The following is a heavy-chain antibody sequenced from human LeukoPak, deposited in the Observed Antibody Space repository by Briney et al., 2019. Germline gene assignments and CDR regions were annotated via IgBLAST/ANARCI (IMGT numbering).Heavy chain of an antibody. CDR1: GFTSSRYS. Sequence: GGSLRLSCAASGFTSSRYSMNWVRQAPGKGLEWVSSISGSSRSIYYADSVKGRFTISRDNAKNSLFLQMNSLRAEDTAVYYCAREGENGWSEAFDYWGQGTLVTVSS. V-gene: IGHV3-21*01. CDR3: AREGENGWSEAFDY. J-gene: IGHJ4*02. D-gene: IGHD6-19*01. CDR2: ISGSSRSI.